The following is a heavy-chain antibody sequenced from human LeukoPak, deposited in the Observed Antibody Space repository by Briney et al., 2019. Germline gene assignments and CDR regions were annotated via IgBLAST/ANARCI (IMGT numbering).Heavy chain of an antibody. V-gene: IGHV4-4*07. J-gene: IGHJ4*02. CDR1: GGSISSYY. CDR2: IYTSGST. Sequence: SETLSLTCTVPGGSISSYYWSWIRQPAGKGLEWIGRIYTSGSTNYNPSLRSRVTMSVDTSKNQFSLKLSSVTAADTAVYYCARDTPCSSSWYFSYWGQGTLVTVSS. D-gene: IGHD6-13*01. CDR3: ARDTPCSSSWYFSY.